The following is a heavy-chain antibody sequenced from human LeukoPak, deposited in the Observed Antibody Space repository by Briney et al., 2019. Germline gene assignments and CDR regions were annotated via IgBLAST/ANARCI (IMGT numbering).Heavy chain of an antibody. Sequence: PGGSLRLSCAASGFTFSTYGMYWVRQAPGKGLEWVAFIRYDGSNKYYADSVKGRFTISRDNSKNTLYLQMNSLRAADTAVYYCAKDPTHYRVWDDYDSTVLSYWGQGTLVTVSS. V-gene: IGHV3-30*02. D-gene: IGHD3-22*01. CDR1: GFTFSTYG. J-gene: IGHJ4*02. CDR3: AKDPTHYRVWDDYDSTVLSY. CDR2: IRYDGSNK.